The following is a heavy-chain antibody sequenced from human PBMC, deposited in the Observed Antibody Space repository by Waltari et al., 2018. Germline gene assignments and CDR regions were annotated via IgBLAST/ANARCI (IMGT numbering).Heavy chain of an antibody. CDR1: GFPFSKAW. V-gene: IGHV3-15*01. J-gene: IGHJ3*01. Sequence: EVQLVESGGGLVKPGGSLRLSCSASGFPFSKAWMNWMRQAPGEGLEWVGRIKSTGDGGTTDYAAPVQGRFTISRDDSKNTLYLQMSSLRTEDTAVYYCLFVDTALIIPDVFDLWGQGTLVTVSS. CDR3: LFVDTALIIPDVFDL. D-gene: IGHD5-18*01. CDR2: IKSTGDGGTT.